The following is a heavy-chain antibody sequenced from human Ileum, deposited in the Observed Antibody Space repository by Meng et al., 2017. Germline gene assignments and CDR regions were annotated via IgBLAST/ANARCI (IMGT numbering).Heavy chain of an antibody. CDR1: GFTFSRAW. Sequence: GESLKISCAASGFTFSRAWMSWVRQTPGKGLEWVGRIKIKSDDESTDYAAPVKGRFTISRDDSKNTLYLQMDSLKIEDTALNYCMSECSSISCLGGWGQGTLVTVSS. CDR3: MSECSSISCLGG. D-gene: IGHD2-2*01. CDR2: IKIKSDDEST. J-gene: IGHJ4*02. V-gene: IGHV3-15*01.